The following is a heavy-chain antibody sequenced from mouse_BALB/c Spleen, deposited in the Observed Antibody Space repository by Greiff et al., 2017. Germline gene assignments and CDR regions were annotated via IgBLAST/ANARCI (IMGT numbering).Heavy chain of an antibody. Sequence: QVQLQQSGAELARPGASVKMSCKASGYTFTSYTMHWVKQRPGQGLEWIGYINPSSGYTNYNQKFKDKATLTADESSSTAYMQLSSLTSEDSAVYYCARGNHDGGAMDYWGQGTSVTVSS. CDR2: INPSSGYT. CDR3: ARGNHDGGAMDY. D-gene: IGHD2-12*01. J-gene: IGHJ4*01. V-gene: IGHV1-4*01. CDR1: GYTFTSYT.